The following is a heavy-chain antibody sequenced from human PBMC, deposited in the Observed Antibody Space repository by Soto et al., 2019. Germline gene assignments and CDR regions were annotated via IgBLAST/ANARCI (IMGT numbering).Heavy chain of an antibody. D-gene: IGHD3-10*01. J-gene: IGHJ6*02. Sequence: QVQLVQSGAEVKKPGSSVKVSCKASGGTFSSYAISWVRQAPGQGLEWMGGIIPIFGTANYAQKFQGRVTITADESTSTVYMELSSLRSEDTAVYYCARSEYGSGSSSPLYYYGMEVWGQGTTVTVSS. CDR1: GGTFSSYA. CDR3: ARSEYGSGSSSPLYYYGMEV. V-gene: IGHV1-69*01. CDR2: IIPIFGTA.